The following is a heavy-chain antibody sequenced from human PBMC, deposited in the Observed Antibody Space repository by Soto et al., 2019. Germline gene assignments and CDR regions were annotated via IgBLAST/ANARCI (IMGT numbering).Heavy chain of an antibody. CDR2: MYNSGST. J-gene: IGHJ4*02. Sequence: SETLSLTCTVSGGSISPYYWSWIRQPPGKGLEWIGYMYNSGSTNYNPSLKSRVTISVDTSKNQFSLTLSSVTAADTAVYYCARIITSAANFFDYWGQGILLTVSS. D-gene: IGHD2-2*01. CDR3: ARIITSAANFFDY. V-gene: IGHV4-59*01. CDR1: GGSISPYY.